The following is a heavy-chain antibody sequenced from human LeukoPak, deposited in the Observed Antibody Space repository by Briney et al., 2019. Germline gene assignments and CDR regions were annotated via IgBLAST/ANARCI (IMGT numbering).Heavy chain of an antibody. V-gene: IGHV1-69*06. J-gene: IGHJ3*02. CDR2: IIPIFGTA. D-gene: IGHD5-18*01. CDR1: GGTFSSYA. Sequence: AASVKVSCKASGGTFSSYAISWVRQAPGQGLEWMGGIIPIFGTANYAQKFQGRVTITADKSTSTAYMELSSLRSEDTAVYYCAMGHRLGYSYGIYLSGAFDIWGQGTMVTVSS. CDR3: AMGHRLGYSYGIYLSGAFDI.